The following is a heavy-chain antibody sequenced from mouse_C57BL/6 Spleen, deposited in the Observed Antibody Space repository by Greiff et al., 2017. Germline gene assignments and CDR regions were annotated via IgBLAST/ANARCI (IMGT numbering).Heavy chain of an antibody. CDR2: ISPGSGST. Sequence: QVQLQQPGAELVKPGASVTMSCKASGYTFTSYWITWVKQRPGHGLEWIGDISPGSGSTNYNEQFKSKATLTVDTSSSTAYMQLSSLTSEDSAVYYCARGLLLNVDVWGTGTTVTVSS. CDR3: ARGLLLNVDV. CDR1: GYTFTSYW. D-gene: IGHD2-3*01. J-gene: IGHJ1*03. V-gene: IGHV1-55*01.